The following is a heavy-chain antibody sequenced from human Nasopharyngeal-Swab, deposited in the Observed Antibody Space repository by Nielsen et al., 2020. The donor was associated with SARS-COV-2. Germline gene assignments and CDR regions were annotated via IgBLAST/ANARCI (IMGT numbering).Heavy chain of an antibody. J-gene: IGHJ3*01. CDR3: ARDKAGDAAFDF. V-gene: IGHV3-7*01. Sequence: GGSLRLSCEASGFSFSSYWMSWVRQAPGKGLEWVANIKQDGSEKNYVDSVKGRFTISRDNAKNTVYLQMNSLRAEDTSVYFCARDKAGDAAFDFWGPGTMVTVSS. CDR1: GFSFSSYW. D-gene: IGHD3-10*01. CDR2: IKQDGSEK.